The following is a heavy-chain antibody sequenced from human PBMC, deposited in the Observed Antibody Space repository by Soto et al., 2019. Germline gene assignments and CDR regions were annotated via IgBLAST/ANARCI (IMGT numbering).Heavy chain of an antibody. CDR3: ARRGYCISTSCHSPFDY. Sequence: QVQLVKSGGGVVQPGRSLRLSCAASGFTFSSYAMHWVRQAPGKGLEWVAVISYDGSNKYYADSVKGRFTISRDNSKNTLYLQINSLRAEDTSVYYCARRGYCISTSCHSPFDYWGQGTLVTVSS. CDR2: ISYDGSNK. CDR1: GFTFSSYA. V-gene: IGHV3-30-3*01. J-gene: IGHJ4*02. D-gene: IGHD2-2*02.